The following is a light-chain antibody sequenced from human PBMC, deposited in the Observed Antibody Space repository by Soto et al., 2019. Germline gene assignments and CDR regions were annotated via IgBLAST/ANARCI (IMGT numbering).Light chain of an antibody. V-gene: IGLV4-69*01. Sequence: QAVLTQSPSASASLGASVKLTCTLSSGHSSYAIAWHQQQPEKGPRYLMKLNNDGSHSKGDGIPDRFSGSSSGAERYLTISSLQSADEADYYCQTWGTGTWVFGGGTKLTVL. CDR2: LNNDGSH. CDR1: SGHSSYA. J-gene: IGLJ3*02. CDR3: QTWGTGTWV.